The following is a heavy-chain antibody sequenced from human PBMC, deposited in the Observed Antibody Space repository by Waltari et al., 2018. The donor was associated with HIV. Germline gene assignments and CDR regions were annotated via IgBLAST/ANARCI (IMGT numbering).Heavy chain of an antibody. CDR3: ARGGSQAPAYFDL. CDR2: IYYSGST. D-gene: IGHD1-26*01. Sequence: QVQLQESGPGLVKPSETLSLTCTVSGGSISSYYWSWIRQPPGKGLEWIGYIYYSGSTNYNPSLKSRVTISVDTSKNQFSLKLSSVTAADTAVYYCARGGSQAPAYFDLWGRGTLVTVSS. CDR1: GGSISSYY. V-gene: IGHV4-59*01. J-gene: IGHJ2*01.